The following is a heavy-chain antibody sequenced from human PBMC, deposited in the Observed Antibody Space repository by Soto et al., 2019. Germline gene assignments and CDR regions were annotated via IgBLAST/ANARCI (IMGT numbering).Heavy chain of an antibody. D-gene: IGHD5-18*01. CDR2: ISGSDGRT. Sequence: EVQLLESGGGLVRPGGSLRLSCAASGFTFSSYAMSWVRQAPGKGLEWVSTISGSDGRTYSTDSVKRRFTISRDNSRNTAYLQMNSLRVEDTAVYYCAKGVSQYTPLALFDYWGRGTLVTVSS. J-gene: IGHJ4*02. CDR1: GFTFSSYA. V-gene: IGHV3-23*01. CDR3: AKGVSQYTPLALFDY.